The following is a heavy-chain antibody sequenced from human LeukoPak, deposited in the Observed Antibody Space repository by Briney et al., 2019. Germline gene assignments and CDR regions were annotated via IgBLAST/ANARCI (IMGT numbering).Heavy chain of an antibody. V-gene: IGHV3-11*04. D-gene: IGHD3-10*01. CDR2: ISSSGSTI. Sequence: GGSLRFSCAASGFTFSDYYMSWIRQAPGKGLEWVSYISSSGSTIYYADSVKGRFTISRDNAKNSLYLQMNSLRDEDTAVYYCARDHYYGSGSYLPPDYWGQGTLVTVSS. CDR1: GFTFSDYY. J-gene: IGHJ4*02. CDR3: ARDHYYGSGSYLPPDY.